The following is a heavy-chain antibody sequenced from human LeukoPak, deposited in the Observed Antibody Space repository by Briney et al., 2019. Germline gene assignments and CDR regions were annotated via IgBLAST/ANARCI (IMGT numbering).Heavy chain of an antibody. CDR3: ARQARNYYHSGEDFDY. D-gene: IGHD3-10*01. Sequence: GESLKISCKGSGYRFTSYWIGWVRQMPRKGLEWMGIIYPDESDTTYSPSFRGQVTISADTSNNTAYLQWNSLKASDCGMYYCARQARNYYHSGEDFDYWGQGTRVTVSS. V-gene: IGHV5-51*01. CDR2: IYPDESDT. CDR1: GYRFTSYW. J-gene: IGHJ4*02.